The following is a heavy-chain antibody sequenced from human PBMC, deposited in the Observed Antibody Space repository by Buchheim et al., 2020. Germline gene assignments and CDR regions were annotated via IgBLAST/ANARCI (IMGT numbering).Heavy chain of an antibody. CDR1: GGSISSYY. CDR2: IYYSGST. Sequence: QVQLQESGPGLVKPSETLSLTCTVSGGSISSYYWSWIRQPPGKGLEWIGYIYYSGSTNYNPSLKSRVTISVDTSKHQFSLKLSSVTAADTAVYYCARASSYYDYVWGSYRPDHFDYWGQGTL. CDR3: ARASSYYDYVWGSYRPDHFDY. D-gene: IGHD3-16*02. J-gene: IGHJ4*02. V-gene: IGHV4-59*01.